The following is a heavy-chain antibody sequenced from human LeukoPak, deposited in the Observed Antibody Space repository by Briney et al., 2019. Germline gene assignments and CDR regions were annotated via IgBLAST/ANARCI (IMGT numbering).Heavy chain of an antibody. V-gene: IGHV3-21*01. CDR1: GFTFSSYS. CDR2: ISSSSSYI. CDR3: ARVISSSSRRRPGDY. Sequence: GGSLRLSCAASGFTFSSYSMNWVRQAPGKGLEWVSSISSSSSYIYYADSVKGRFTISRDNAKNSLYLQMNSLRAEDTAVYYCARVISSSSRRRPGDYWGQGTLVTVSS. D-gene: IGHD6-13*01. J-gene: IGHJ4*02.